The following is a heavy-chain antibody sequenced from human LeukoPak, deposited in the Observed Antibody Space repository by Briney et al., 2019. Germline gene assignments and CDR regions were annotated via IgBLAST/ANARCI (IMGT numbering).Heavy chain of an antibody. CDR3: ARETVGLDY. CDR1: GFTFSNYN. Sequence: GGSLRLSCAASGFTFSNYNLSWVRQAPGKGLEWVSYISDGSSTIYYADSVRGRFTISRDNAKNSLYPQINSLRDEDTAVYYCARETVGLDYWGQGTLVTVSS. J-gene: IGHJ4*02. D-gene: IGHD4-23*01. V-gene: IGHV3-48*02. CDR2: ISDGSSTI.